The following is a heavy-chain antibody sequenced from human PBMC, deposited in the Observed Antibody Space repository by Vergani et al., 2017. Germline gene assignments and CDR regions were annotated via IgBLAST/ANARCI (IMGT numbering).Heavy chain of an antibody. CDR2: IYTSGST. J-gene: IGHJ3*02. CDR1: GGSISSGNYY. Sequence: QVQLQESGPGLVRPSQTLSLTCTVSGGSISSGNYYWSWIRQPAGKGLEWIGRIYTSGSTNYNPSLKSRVTMSVDTSKNQFSLKLSSVTAADTAVYYCARENYYGSGSYYNDNDAFDIWGQGTMVTVSS. CDR3: ARENYYGSGSYYNDNDAFDI. V-gene: IGHV4-61*02. D-gene: IGHD3-10*01.